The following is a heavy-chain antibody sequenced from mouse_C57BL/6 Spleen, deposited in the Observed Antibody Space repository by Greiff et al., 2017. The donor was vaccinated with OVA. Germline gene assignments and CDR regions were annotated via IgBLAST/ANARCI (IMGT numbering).Heavy chain of an antibody. Sequence: QVQLKQPGAELVKPGASVKLSCKASGYTFTSYWMQWVKQRPGQGLEWIGEIDPSDSYTNYNQKFKGKATLTVDTSSSTAYMQLSSLTSEDSAVYYCARDWDRWYFDVWGTGTTVTVSS. D-gene: IGHD4-1*01. J-gene: IGHJ1*03. V-gene: IGHV1-50*01. CDR3: ARDWDRWYFDV. CDR2: IDPSDSYT. CDR1: GYTFTSYW.